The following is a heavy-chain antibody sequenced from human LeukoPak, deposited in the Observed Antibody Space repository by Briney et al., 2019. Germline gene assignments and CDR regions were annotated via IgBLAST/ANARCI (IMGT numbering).Heavy chain of an antibody. CDR1: GFTLSSYW. CDR2: INSDGSST. J-gene: IGHJ4*02. D-gene: IGHD3-10*02. V-gene: IGHV3-74*01. CDR3: AREPAVHDYFDY. Sequence: PGGSLRLSCAASGFTLSSYWMHWVRQAPGKGLVWVSRINSDGSSTSYADSVKGRFTISRDNAKNTLYLQMNSLRAEDTAVYYCAREPAVHDYFDYWGQGTLVTVSS.